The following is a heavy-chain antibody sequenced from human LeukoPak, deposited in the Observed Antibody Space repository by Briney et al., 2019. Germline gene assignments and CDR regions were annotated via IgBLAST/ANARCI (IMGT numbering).Heavy chain of an antibody. J-gene: IGHJ4*02. CDR2: IKQDGSEK. CDR3: ARQEWLATFDY. V-gene: IGHV3-7*01. Sequence: PGGSLRLSCAASGVTFSSYWMSWVRDAPGKGLESGSNIKQDGSEKYYVDSVKGRFTISRDNAKNSLYLQMNSLRAEDTAVYYCARQEWLATFDYWGQGTLVTVSS. CDR1: GVTFSSYW. D-gene: IGHD6-19*01.